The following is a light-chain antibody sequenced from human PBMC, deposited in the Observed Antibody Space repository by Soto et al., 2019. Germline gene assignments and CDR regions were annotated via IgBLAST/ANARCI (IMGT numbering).Light chain of an antibody. V-gene: IGKV1-5*03. J-gene: IGKJ1*01. CDR3: QQYHIYSWT. CDR1: ENIGAW. CDR2: KAS. Sequence: DIQMTQSPSTLSASVGDRVTITCRASENIGAWLAWYQQKPGKAPKLLIYKASSLESGVPSRFSGGGSGTAFTLTISSLQPDDFATYYCQQYHIYSWTFGQGTKVEIK.